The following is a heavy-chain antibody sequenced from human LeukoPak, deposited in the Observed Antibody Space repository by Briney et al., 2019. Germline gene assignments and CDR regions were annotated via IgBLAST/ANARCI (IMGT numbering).Heavy chain of an antibody. CDR2: ISYTGTT. CDR3: ARKPIVNSAWYYFDY. J-gene: IGHJ4*02. CDR1: GVSTSSSIYF. D-gene: IGHD3-22*01. V-gene: IGHV4-39*07. Sequence: SETLSLTCTVSGVSTSSSIYFWGWIRQPPGKGLEWIGSISYTGTTYFNPSLKSRVTISVDTSKNQFSLKLSSVTAADTAVYYCARKPIVNSAWYYFDYWGQGTLVTVSS.